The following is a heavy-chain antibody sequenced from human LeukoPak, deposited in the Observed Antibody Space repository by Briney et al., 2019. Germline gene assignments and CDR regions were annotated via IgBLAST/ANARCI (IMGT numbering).Heavy chain of an antibody. V-gene: IGHV1-3*01. CDR1: GYTFTNYA. CDR3: ARGGASQQWYYFDF. D-gene: IGHD5-18*01. Sequence: GASVKVSCKASGYTFTNYAVHWVRQAPGQRLEWMGWINAGNGNTEYSQRFRDRVSITRDTSASTAYMELSSLISEDTAIYYCARGGASQQWYYFDFWGQGTLVTVSS. J-gene: IGHJ4*02. CDR2: INAGNGNT.